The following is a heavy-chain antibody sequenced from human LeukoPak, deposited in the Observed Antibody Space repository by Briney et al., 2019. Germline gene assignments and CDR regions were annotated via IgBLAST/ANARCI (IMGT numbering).Heavy chain of an antibody. D-gene: IGHD3-22*01. J-gene: IGHJ4*02. V-gene: IGHV1-69*13. CDR1: GGTFSSYA. Sequence: ASVKVSCKASGGTFSSYAISWVRQAPGQGLEWMGGIIPIFGTANYAQKFQGRVTITADESTSTAYMELSSLRSEDTAVYYCATLLVFNSGYYYRGVDYWGQGTLVTVSS. CDR2: IIPIFGTA. CDR3: ATLLVFNSGYYYRGVDY.